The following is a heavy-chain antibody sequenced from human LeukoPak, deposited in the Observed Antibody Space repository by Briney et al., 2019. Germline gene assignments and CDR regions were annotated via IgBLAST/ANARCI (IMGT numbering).Heavy chain of an antibody. Sequence: ETLSLTCTVSGGSISSYYWSWIGQPAGKGLEWIGRIYTSGSTNYNPSLKSRVTMSVDTSKNQFSLKLSSVTAADTAVYYCARHASSGWYWYFDYWGRGTLDPVSS. CDR3: ARHASSGWYWYFDY. J-gene: IGHJ4*02. V-gene: IGHV4-4*07. CDR2: IYTSGST. CDR1: GGSISSYY. D-gene: IGHD6-19*01.